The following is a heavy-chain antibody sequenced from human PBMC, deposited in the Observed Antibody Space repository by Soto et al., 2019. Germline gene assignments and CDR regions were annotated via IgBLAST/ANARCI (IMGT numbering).Heavy chain of an antibody. D-gene: IGHD2-15*01. J-gene: IGHJ4*02. V-gene: IGHV3-48*02. CDR2: ISSDSKTI. CDR1: GFSFNTYS. CDR3: ARDRFGRFQRSGGACYDF. Sequence: EVQLVESGGGLLQPGGSLRLSCTASGFSFNTYSMNWVRQAPGKGLEWISYISSDSKTIDYSDSVKGRFTISRDNARNSLYLQVKSLRDEDTAVYYCARDRFGRFQRSGGACYDFWGQGTRVTVSS.